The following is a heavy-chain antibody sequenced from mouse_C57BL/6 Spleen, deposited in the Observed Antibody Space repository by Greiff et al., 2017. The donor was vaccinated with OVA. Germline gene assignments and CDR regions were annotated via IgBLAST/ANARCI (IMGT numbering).Heavy chain of an antibody. CDR2: INPGSGGT. V-gene: IGHV1-54*01. J-gene: IGHJ1*03. CDR3: ARKGLFFDV. CDR1: GYAFTNYL. Sequence: VQVVESGAELVRPGTSVKVSCKASGYAFTNYLIEWVKQRPGQGLEWIGVINPGSGGTNYNEKFKGKATLTADKSSSTAYMQLSSLTSEDSAVYFCARKGLFFDVWGTGTTVTVSS.